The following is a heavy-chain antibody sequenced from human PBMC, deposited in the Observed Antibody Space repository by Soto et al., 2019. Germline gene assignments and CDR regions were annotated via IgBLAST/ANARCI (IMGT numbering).Heavy chain of an antibody. CDR1: GGSLGSYY. J-gene: IGHJ5*02. CDR2: IYDSGTT. V-gene: IGHV4-59*01. Sequence: QVQLQESGPGLVKPSETLSLTCSVAGGSLGSYYWGWIRQSPGKGLEWIAYIYDSGTTIYNPSLKSRAHISVDTSKNQVSLNLTSVTAADTAVYYCARGAMFWFDPWGQGTLVSVSS. D-gene: IGHD3-10*02. CDR3: ARGAMFWFDP.